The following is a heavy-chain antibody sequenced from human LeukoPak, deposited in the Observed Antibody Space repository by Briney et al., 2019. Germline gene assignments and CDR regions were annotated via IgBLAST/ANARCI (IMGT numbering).Heavy chain of an antibody. Sequence: PGGSLRLSCAASGFTFSGSAMHWVRQASGKGLEWVGRIRSKVNSYATAYAASVKGRFTISRDDSKHKAYLQMNSLKTEDTAVYYCTSNEVTGPDYWGQGTLVTVSS. CDR2: IRSKVNSYAT. V-gene: IGHV3-73*01. D-gene: IGHD2-21*02. CDR1: GFTFSGSA. J-gene: IGHJ4*02. CDR3: TSNEVTGPDY.